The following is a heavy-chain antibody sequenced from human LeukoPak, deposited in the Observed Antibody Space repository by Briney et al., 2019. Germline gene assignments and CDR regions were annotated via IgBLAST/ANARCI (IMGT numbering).Heavy chain of an antibody. CDR3: AKDTRNAVVSRGYGIDV. CDR2: ISGDGISI. CDR1: GFTFDDFA. V-gene: IGHV3-43*02. Sequence: GSLRLSCATSGFTFDDFAMHWVRQPPGKGLEWVSLISGDGISIYNADSVKGRFIISRDNNNSSLYLEMNSLRTEDTAFYYCAKDTRNAVVSRGYGIDVWGQGTPVTVS. J-gene: IGHJ6*02. D-gene: IGHD2-15*01.